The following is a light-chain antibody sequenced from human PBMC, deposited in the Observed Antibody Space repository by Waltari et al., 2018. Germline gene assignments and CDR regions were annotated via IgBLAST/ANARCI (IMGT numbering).Light chain of an antibody. CDR2: GVT. J-gene: IGLJ2*01. CDR3: TSYGGVNVLGVL. CDR1: NRYVGTYHY. V-gene: IGLV2-8*01. Sequence: QSALTQPPSASGSPGPSVTLSCAGTNRYVGTYHYFPWSQHHPGKAPKLLIYGVTERLPGVPDRFSGSKSGTTASLTVSGLQADDEADYYCTSYGGVNVLGVLFGGGTKLTVL.